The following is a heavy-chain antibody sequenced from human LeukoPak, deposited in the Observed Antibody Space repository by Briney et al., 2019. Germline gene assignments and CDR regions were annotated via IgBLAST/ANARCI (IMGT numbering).Heavy chain of an antibody. V-gene: IGHV3-21*01. CDR3: ARGAGYCSSTSCYAPFDY. CDR2: ISSSSSYI. J-gene: IGHJ4*02. Sequence: GGSLRLSCAASGFTFSSYSMNWVRQAPGKGLEWVSSISSSSSYIYYADSVKGRFTISRDNAKKSMYLQMNSLRAEDTAVYYCARGAGYCSSTSCYAPFDYWGQGTLVTVSS. CDR1: GFTFSSYS. D-gene: IGHD2-2*01.